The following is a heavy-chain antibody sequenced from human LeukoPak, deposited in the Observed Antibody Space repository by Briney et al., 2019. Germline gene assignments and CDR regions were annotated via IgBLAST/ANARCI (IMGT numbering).Heavy chain of an antibody. J-gene: IGHJ4*02. CDR3: ARGMSGYEGRHYFDY. CDR2: IYYSGST. V-gene: IGHV4-31*03. D-gene: IGHD6-25*01. CDR1: GGSISSGGYS. Sequence: PSETLSLTCTVSGGSISSGGYSWSWIRQHPGQGLEWIGYIYYSGSTYYNPSLKSRVTISVDTSKNQFSLKLSSVTAADTAVYYCARGMSGYEGRHYFDYWGQGTLVTVSS.